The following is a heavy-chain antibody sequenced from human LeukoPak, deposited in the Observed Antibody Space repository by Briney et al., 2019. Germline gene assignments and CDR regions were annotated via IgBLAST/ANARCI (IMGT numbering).Heavy chain of an antibody. J-gene: IGHJ5*02. V-gene: IGHV3-53*01. CDR2: IYSGGGT. CDR1: GLTVSRNY. D-gene: IGHD3-10*01. Sequence: GGSLRLSCAASGLTVSRNYMSWVRQAPGKGLESVSVIYSGGGTYYADSVRGRFTISRDNSKNTLYLQMDSLRVEDTAVYYCARTLYGSGANWFDPWGQGTLVTVSS. CDR3: ARTLYGSGANWFDP.